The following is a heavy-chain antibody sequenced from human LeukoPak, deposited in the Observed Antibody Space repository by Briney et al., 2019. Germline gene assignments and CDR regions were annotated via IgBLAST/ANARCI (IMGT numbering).Heavy chain of an antibody. CDR3: AKAARLGPSHFDY. D-gene: IGHD6-25*01. CDR1: GFTFSSYG. CDR2: ISYDGSNK. Sequence: GGSLRLSCAASGFTFSSYGMHWVRQAPGKGLEWVAVISYDGSNKYYADSVKGRFTISRDNSRSTLYLHMNSLRDDDTAVYYCAKAARLGPSHFDYWGRGTLVTVSS. V-gene: IGHV3-30*18. J-gene: IGHJ4*02.